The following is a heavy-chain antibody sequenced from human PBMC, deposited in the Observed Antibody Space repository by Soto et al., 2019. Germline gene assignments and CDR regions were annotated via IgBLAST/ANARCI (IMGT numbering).Heavy chain of an antibody. Sequence: GASVKVSCKASGGSFSDFAFSWVRQAPGQGLEWMGGIIPIFSSSTYAQKFQGRLTITADESTSTAYMDLSSLRSDDTAMYYCAKDVGFQQLLFVFDSWGQVTLVTVSS. J-gene: IGHJ4*02. CDR2: IIPIFSSS. D-gene: IGHD1-1*01. CDR3: AKDVGFQQLLFVFDS. V-gene: IGHV1-69*13. CDR1: GGSFSDFA.